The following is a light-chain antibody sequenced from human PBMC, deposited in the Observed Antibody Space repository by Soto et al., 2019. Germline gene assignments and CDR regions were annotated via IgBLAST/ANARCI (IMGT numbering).Light chain of an antibody. Sequence: DIQMTQSPSSLSASVVDRVIITCRASQSISSYLNWYQQKPGKAPKLLIYAASSLQSGVPSRFSGSGSGTDFTLTISSLQPEDFATYYCQQSYSTPPITFGQGTRLEIK. CDR1: QSISSY. J-gene: IGKJ5*01. V-gene: IGKV1-39*01. CDR2: AAS. CDR3: QQSYSTPPIT.